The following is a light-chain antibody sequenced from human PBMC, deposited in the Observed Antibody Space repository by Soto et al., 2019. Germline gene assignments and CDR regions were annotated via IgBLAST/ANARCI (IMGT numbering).Light chain of an antibody. J-gene: IGLJ2*01. CDR3: TSWTTSTTMI. CDR2: DVN. Sequence: QSALTQPASVSGSPGQSFTISCTGNSSDIGAYNFVSWYQQHPGKAPKLMLYDVNIRPSGVSNRFSGSKSGNTASLTISGLQAEDEADYYCTSWTTSTTMIFGGGTKVTVL. V-gene: IGLV2-14*03. CDR1: SSDIGAYNF.